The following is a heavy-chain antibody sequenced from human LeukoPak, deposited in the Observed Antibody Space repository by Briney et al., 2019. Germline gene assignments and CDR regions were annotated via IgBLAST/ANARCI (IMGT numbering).Heavy chain of an antibody. Sequence: PSETLSLTCAVYGGSFSGYYWSWIRQPPAPGLEWIGEIYHCGSTNYHPCLKRRVTISVDTSKKQFSLELGSVTAADTAVYYCARGHKRYYDFWSGYNYFDYWGQGTLVTVSS. CDR1: GGSFSGYY. D-gene: IGHD3-3*01. V-gene: IGHV4-34*01. J-gene: IGHJ4*02. CDR2: IYHCGST. CDR3: ARGHKRYYDFWSGYNYFDY.